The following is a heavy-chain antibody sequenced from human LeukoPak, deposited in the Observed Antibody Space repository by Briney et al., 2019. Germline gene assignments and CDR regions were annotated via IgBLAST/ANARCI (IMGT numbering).Heavy chain of an antibody. J-gene: IGHJ3*01. CDR1: GGSITIGTW. CDR3: ARGPRK. CDR2: VYYSGSP. V-gene: IGHV4-4*02. Sequence: SGTLSLTCAVFGGSITIGTWWTWVRQPPGQGLEWIGEVYYSGSPNYNSSLKSRVTISLDKTKNQFLLNLTSVTAADTAVYYCARGPRKWGQGTMVTVSS.